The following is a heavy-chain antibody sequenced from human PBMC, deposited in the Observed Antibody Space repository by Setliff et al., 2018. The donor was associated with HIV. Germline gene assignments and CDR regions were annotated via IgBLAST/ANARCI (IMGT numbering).Heavy chain of an antibody. J-gene: IGHJ3*02. CDR2: IYPGDSDT. Sequence: GESLKISCKDSGYSFTTFWIGWVRQMPGKGLEWMGIIYPGDSDTRYSPSFQGQVTISADKSISTAYLQWSSLKASDTAMYYCARSRSSGRPGNAFDTWGQGTMVTVSS. V-gene: IGHV5-51*01. CDR3: ARSRSSGRPGNAFDT. D-gene: IGHD6-19*01. CDR1: GYSFTTFW.